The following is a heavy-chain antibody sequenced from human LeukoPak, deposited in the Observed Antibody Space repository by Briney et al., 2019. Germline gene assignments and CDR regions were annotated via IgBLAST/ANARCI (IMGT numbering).Heavy chain of an antibody. D-gene: IGHD1-14*01. CDR2: INPSGGST. Sequence: ASVKVSCKASGYTFTSYYMHWVRQAPGQGLEWMGIINPSGGSTSYAQKFQGRVTITRDTSTITVYMELSSLRSEDTAVYYCARDETTTPFDYWGQGTLVTVSS. CDR1: GYTFTSYY. CDR3: ARDETTTPFDY. V-gene: IGHV1-46*01. J-gene: IGHJ4*02.